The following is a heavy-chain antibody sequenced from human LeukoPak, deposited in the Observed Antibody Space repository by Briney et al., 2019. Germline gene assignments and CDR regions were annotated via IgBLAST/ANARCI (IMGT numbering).Heavy chain of an antibody. J-gene: IGHJ4*02. Sequence: GASLRLSCAASGLTFSSYAMSWVRQAPGKGLEWVSAISGSGGSTYYADSVKGRFTISRDNSKNTLYLQMNSLRAEDTAVYYCAKGALDVVVPAAIDYWGQGTLVTVSS. CDR2: ISGSGGST. V-gene: IGHV3-23*01. CDR1: GLTFSSYA. CDR3: AKGALDVVVPAAIDY. D-gene: IGHD2-2*01.